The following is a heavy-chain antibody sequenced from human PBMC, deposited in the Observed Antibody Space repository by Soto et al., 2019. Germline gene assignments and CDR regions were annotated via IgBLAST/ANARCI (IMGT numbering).Heavy chain of an antibody. CDR1: GYTFTSYA. J-gene: IGHJ4*02. Sequence: GASVKVSCKASGYTFTSYAMHWVRQAPGQRLEWMGWINAGNGNTKYSQKFQGRVTITRDTSASTAYMELSSLRSEDTAVYYCARDSYYDSSGYYYVGYWGQGTLVTVSS. CDR2: INAGNGNT. CDR3: ARDSYYDSSGYYYVGY. V-gene: IGHV1-3*01. D-gene: IGHD3-22*01.